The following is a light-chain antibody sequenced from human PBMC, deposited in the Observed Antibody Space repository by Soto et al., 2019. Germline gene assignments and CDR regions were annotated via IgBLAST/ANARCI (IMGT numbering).Light chain of an antibody. CDR1: SSNIGSNY. V-gene: IGLV1-47*01. J-gene: IGLJ7*01. CDR3: AAWDDSLSGAV. Sequence: QSVLTQPPSASGTPGQRVTICCSGSSSNIGSNYVYWYQHLPGTAPKVLIYRNDQRPSGVPDRFSGSKSGSSASLAISGLRSEDEADYYCAAWDDSLSGAVFGGGTQLTVL. CDR2: RND.